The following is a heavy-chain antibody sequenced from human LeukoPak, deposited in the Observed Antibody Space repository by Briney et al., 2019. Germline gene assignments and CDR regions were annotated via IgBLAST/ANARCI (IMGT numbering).Heavy chain of an antibody. D-gene: IGHD1-26*01. CDR3: AIVVGATIWY. V-gene: IGHV4-31*03. CDR1: GGSISSGGYY. J-gene: IGHJ4*02. CDR2: IYYSGST. Sequence: SETLSLTCTFSGGSISSGGYYWSWIRQHPGKGLEWIGYIYYSGSTYYNPSLKSRVTISVGSYKNQFSLKLSSVTAADTAVYYCAIVVGATIWYWGQGTLVTVYS.